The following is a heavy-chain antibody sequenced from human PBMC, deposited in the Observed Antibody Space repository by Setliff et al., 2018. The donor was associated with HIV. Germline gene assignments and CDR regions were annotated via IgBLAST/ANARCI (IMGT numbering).Heavy chain of an antibody. D-gene: IGHD3-16*02. V-gene: IGHV3-23*03. CDR2: INGGGNYI. Sequence: PGGSLRLSCAASGFTFSTYDMTWVRQAPGKGLEWVSLINGGGNYIQYADSVKGRFIISRDNSKNSLYLQMNSLRAEDTAVYYCAKGGIRLGELSFLSDAFDIWGQGTMVTVSS. CDR1: GFTFSTYD. CDR3: AKGGIRLGELSFLSDAFDI. J-gene: IGHJ3*02.